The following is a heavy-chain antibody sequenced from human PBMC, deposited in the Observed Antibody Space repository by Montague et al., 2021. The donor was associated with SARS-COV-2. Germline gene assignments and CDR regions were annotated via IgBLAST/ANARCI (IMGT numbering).Heavy chain of an antibody. V-gene: IGHV4-59*02. Sequence: SETLSLTCSVSGDSVNSYYWSWVRQPPGKGLEWLGYIFYSGSTYNPSLNSRVTMSLDTSKNHFSLNLISVTAADTAVYYCAKASRGYGGDFDSWGQGTLVIVSS. CDR3: AKASRGYGGDFDS. CDR1: GDSVNSYY. D-gene: IGHD4-23*01. J-gene: IGHJ4*02. CDR2: IFYSGST.